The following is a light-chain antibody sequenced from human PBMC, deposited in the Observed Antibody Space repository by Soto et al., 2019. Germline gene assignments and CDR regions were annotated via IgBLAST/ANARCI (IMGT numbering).Light chain of an antibody. J-gene: IGKJ2*01. Sequence: EIVLTQSPATLSLSPGERATLSCRASQSVSSYLAWYQQKPGQAPRLPIFDASNRATAIPARFSGSGSGTDFTLTISSLEPEDFAVYYCQQRSNWPYTFGQGTKVDIK. CDR2: DAS. CDR3: QQRSNWPYT. V-gene: IGKV3-11*01. CDR1: QSVSSY.